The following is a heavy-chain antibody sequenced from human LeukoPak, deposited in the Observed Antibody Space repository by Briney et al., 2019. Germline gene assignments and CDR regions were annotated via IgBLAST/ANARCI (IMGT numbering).Heavy chain of an antibody. CDR3: AREVFTMVRGVTTRGAIDY. J-gene: IGHJ4*02. CDR2: IKQDGSEK. Sequence: GGSLRLSCAASGFTFSSYWMSWVRQAPGKGLEWVANIKQDGSEKYYVDSVKGRFTISRDNAKNSLYLQMNSLRAEDTAVYYCAREVFTMVRGVTTRGAIDYWGQGTLVTVSS. D-gene: IGHD3-10*01. CDR1: GFTFSSYW. V-gene: IGHV3-7*01.